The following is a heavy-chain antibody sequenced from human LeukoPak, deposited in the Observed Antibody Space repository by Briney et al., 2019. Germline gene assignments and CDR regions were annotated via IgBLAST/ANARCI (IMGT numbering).Heavy chain of an antibody. CDR1: GGSISSYY. D-gene: IGHD3-10*01. CDR2: IYTSGST. CDR3: ARHVGLGDSFWFDP. J-gene: IGHJ5*02. Sequence: SETLSLTCTVSGGSISSYYWSWLRQPPGKGLEWIGYIYTSGSTNYNPSLKSRVTISVDTSKNQFSLKLSSVTAADTAVYYCARHVGLGDSFWFDPWGQGTLVTVSS. V-gene: IGHV4-4*09.